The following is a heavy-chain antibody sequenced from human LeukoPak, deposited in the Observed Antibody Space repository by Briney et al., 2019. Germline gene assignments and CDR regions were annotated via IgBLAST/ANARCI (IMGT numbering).Heavy chain of an antibody. CDR3: ARHGSGGLFDY. CDR2: IYYSGTT. J-gene: IGHJ4*02. Sequence: PSETLSPTCTVSGGSISNYYWSWIRQPPGKEVEWIGYIYYSGTTNYNPSLKNRVTISVDTSKNQFSLKLSSVTAADTAVYYCARHGSGGLFDYWGQGTLVTVSS. D-gene: IGHD3-10*01. CDR1: GGSISNYY. V-gene: IGHV4-59*08.